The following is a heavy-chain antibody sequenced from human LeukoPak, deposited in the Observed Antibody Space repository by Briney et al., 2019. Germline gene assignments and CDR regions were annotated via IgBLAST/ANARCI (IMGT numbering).Heavy chain of an antibody. CDR1: GYTFTSYA. D-gene: IGHD1/OR15-1a*01. V-gene: IGHV1-2*02. Sequence: ASVKVSCKASGYTFTSYAMHWVRQAPGHGLEWVAWINPTSGDTNYAQKFQDRVTMTRDTSIGTAYMELSRPRSDDTAVYYCAREFRTSTWSFDAFDLWGQGTVVTVSS. CDR3: AREFRTSTWSFDAFDL. J-gene: IGHJ3*01. CDR2: INPTSGDT.